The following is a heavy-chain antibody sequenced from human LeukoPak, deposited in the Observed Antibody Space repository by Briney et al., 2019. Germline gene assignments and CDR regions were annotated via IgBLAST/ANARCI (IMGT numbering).Heavy chain of an antibody. Sequence: GGSLRLSCAASGFTFSSYAMNWVRQAPGKGLEWVAVISYDGSNKYYADSVKGRFTISRDNSKNTLYLQMNSLRAEDTAVYYCARDIIEVVVPAATPPTFDYWGQGTLVTVSS. CDR2: ISYDGSNK. D-gene: IGHD2-2*01. V-gene: IGHV3-30-3*01. CDR3: ARDIIEVVVPAATPPTFDY. CDR1: GFTFSSYA. J-gene: IGHJ4*02.